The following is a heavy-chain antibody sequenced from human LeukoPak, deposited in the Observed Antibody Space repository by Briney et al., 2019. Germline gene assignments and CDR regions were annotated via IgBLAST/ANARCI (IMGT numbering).Heavy chain of an antibody. D-gene: IGHD1-26*01. V-gene: IGHV4-39*01. Sequence: PSETLSLTCTVSGGSISSSSYYWGWIRQPPGKGLEWIGSIYYSGSTYYNPSLKSRVTISVDTSKNQFSLKLSSVTAADTAVYYCAGLAEFYSGSRLPAFDYWGQGTLVTVSS. CDR1: GGSISSSSYY. CDR3: AGLAEFYSGSRLPAFDY. J-gene: IGHJ4*02. CDR2: IYYSGST.